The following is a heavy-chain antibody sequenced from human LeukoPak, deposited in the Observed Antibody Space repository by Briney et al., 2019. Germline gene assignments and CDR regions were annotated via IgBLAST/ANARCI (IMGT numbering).Heavy chain of an antibody. CDR2: FDPEDGET. CDR3: ATGSRYYDILTGYASCYFDY. D-gene: IGHD3-9*01. V-gene: IGHV1-24*01. Sequence: ASVKVSCKVSGYTLTELSMHWVRQAPGKGLEWMGGFDPEDGETIYAQKFQGRVTMTEDTSTDTAYMELSSLRSEDTAVYYCATGSRYYDILTGYASCYFDYWGQGTLVTVSS. CDR1: GYTLTELS. J-gene: IGHJ4*02.